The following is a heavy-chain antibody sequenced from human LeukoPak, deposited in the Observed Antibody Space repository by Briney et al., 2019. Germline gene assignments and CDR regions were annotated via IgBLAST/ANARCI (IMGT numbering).Heavy chain of an antibody. J-gene: IGHJ4*02. CDR2: INTYNGNT. D-gene: IGHD2-2*01. CDR3: ARVGWVGYCSSTSCGGFDY. CDR1: GYTFSSYG. V-gene: IGHV1-18*01. Sequence: ASVKVSCKASGYTFSSYGISWVRQAPGQGLEWMGWINTYNGNTNYAQKLQGRVTMTTDTSTSTAYMELRSLRSDDTAVYYCARVGWVGYCSSTSCGGFDYWGQGTLVTVSS.